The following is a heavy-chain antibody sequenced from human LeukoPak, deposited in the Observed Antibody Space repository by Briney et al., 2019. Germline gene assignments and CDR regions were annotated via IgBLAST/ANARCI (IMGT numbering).Heavy chain of an antibody. Sequence: ASVTVSCKASGYTFTGYYMHWVRQAPGQGLEWMGWINPNSGGTNYAQKLQGRVTMTRDTSISTAYMELSRLRSDDKGVYYCVRGGRTTVTHNAYWGQGTLVTVSS. V-gene: IGHV1-2*02. CDR2: INPNSGGT. CDR1: GYTFTGYY. J-gene: IGHJ4*02. CDR3: VRGGRTTVTHNAY. D-gene: IGHD4-17*01.